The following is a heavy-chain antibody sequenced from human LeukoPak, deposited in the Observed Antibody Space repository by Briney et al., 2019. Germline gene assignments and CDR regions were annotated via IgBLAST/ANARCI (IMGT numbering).Heavy chain of an antibody. CDR2: IYYSGST. D-gene: IGHD6-19*01. J-gene: IGHJ4*02. Sequence: SETLSLTCTVSGGSISSSSYYWGWIRQPPGKGLERIGSIYYSGSTYYNPSLKSRVTISLDTSKNQFSLKLSSVTAADTAVYYCATSGWYLLPGVYWGQRRLGTVSS. CDR3: ATSGWYLLPGVY. V-gene: IGHV4-39*01. CDR1: GGSISSSSYY.